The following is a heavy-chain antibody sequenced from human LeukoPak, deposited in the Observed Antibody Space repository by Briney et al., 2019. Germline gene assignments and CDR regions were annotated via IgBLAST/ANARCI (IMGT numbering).Heavy chain of an antibody. V-gene: IGHV4-59*01. CDR2: IYYSGST. CDR1: GGSISSYY. Sequence: SETLSLTCNVSGGSISSYYWSWVRQPPGKGLEWIGCIYYSGSTNYNPSLKSRVTISVDTSRNQFSLKLSSVTAADTAVYYCARDFRGYIDYWGQGALVTVSS. CDR3: ARDFRGYIDY. J-gene: IGHJ4*02. D-gene: IGHD5-18*01.